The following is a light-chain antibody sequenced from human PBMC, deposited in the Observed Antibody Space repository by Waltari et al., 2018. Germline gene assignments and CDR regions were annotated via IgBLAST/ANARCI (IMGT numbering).Light chain of an antibody. CDR2: EVT. CDR3: SSYAGNDLVI. V-gene: IGLV2-14*01. CDR1: NSDVGSYNY. J-gene: IGLJ2*01. Sequence: QSALTQPASVSGSPGQSITISCTGTNSDVGSYNYVSWYQQHPGTAPNLMIYEVTNRPSGLSNRFSGSKSGNTASLTITELQAEDEADYYCSSYAGNDLVIFGGGTKLTVL.